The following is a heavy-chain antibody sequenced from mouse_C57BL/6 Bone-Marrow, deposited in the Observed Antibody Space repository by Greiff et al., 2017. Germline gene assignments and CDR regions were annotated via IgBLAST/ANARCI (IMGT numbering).Heavy chain of an antibody. CDR2: ISNLAYSI. CDR1: GFTFSDYG. Sequence: EVQVVESGGGLVQPGGSLKLSCAASGFTFSDYGMAWVRQAPRKGPEWVAFISNLAYSIYYADTVTGRFTISRENAKNTLYLEMSRLRSEDTARYYCARRGYYGSFYYFDYWGQGTTLTVSS. D-gene: IGHD1-1*01. V-gene: IGHV5-15*01. J-gene: IGHJ2*01. CDR3: ARRGYYGSFYYFDY.